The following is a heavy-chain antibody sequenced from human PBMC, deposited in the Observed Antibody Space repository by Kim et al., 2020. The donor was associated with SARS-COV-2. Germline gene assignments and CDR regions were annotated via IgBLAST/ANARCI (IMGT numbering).Heavy chain of an antibody. CDR3: ARSIGYVDY. V-gene: IGHV3-53*01. CDR2: GGST. J-gene: IGHJ4*02. Sequence: GGSTCYASSVKGRSTISRDNSKNTLYLQMNGLRAEDTAVYYCARSIGYVDYWGQGTLVTVSS. D-gene: IGHD3-22*01.